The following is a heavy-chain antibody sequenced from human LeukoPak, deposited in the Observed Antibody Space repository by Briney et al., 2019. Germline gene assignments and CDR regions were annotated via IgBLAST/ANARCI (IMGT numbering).Heavy chain of an antibody. V-gene: IGHV4-34*01. D-gene: IGHD3-22*01. J-gene: IGHJ4*02. CDR3: ARVPYYYDSSGYYDY. Sequence: SETLSLTCAVYGGSFSGYYWSWIRQPPGKGLEWIGEINHSGSTNYNPSLKSRVTISVDKSKNQFSLKLSSVTAADTAVYYCARVPYYYDSSGYYDYWGQGTLVTVSS. CDR1: GGSFSGYY. CDR2: INHSGST.